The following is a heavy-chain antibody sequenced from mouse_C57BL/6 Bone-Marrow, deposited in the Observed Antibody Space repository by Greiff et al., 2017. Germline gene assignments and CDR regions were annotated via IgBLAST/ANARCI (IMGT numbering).Heavy chain of an antibody. D-gene: IGHD2-2*01. V-gene: IGHV5-17*01. CDR3: ARGYLDY. CDR2: ISSGSSTI. CDR1: GFPFSDYG. Sequence: VQLKESGGGLVKPGGSLKLSCAASGFPFSDYGMHWVRQAPEKGLEWVAYISSGSSTIYYADTVKGRFTISRDNAKNTLFLQMTSLGSEDTAMYYCARGYLDYWGQGTTLTVSS. J-gene: IGHJ2*01.